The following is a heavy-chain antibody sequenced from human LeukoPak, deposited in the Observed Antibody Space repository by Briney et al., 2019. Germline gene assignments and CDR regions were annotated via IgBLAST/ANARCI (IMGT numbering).Heavy chain of an antibody. J-gene: IGHJ4*02. CDR3: ASSIAVYFDY. Sequence: SETLSLTCIVSGGSISSSSYYWGWIRQPPGKGLEWIGTIYYSGSTYYNPSLKSRVTISVDTSKNQFSLKLSSVTAADTAVYYCASSIAVYFDYWGQGTLVTVSS. CDR2: IYYSGST. CDR1: GGSISSSSYY. D-gene: IGHD6-19*01. V-gene: IGHV4-39*07.